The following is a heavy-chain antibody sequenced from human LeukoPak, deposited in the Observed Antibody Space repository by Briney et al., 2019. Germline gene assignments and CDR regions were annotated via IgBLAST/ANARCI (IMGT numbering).Heavy chain of an antibody. J-gene: IGHJ6*04. Sequence: PGGSLRLSCAASGFTFSSYSMNWVRQAPGKGLEWVSYISSSRSTIYYADSVKGRFTISRDNAKNSLYLQMNSLRAEDTAVYYCARDTLGLDVWGKGTTVTVSS. V-gene: IGHV3-48*04. CDR1: GFTFSSYS. CDR3: ARDTLGLDV. D-gene: IGHD2-15*01. CDR2: ISSSRSTI.